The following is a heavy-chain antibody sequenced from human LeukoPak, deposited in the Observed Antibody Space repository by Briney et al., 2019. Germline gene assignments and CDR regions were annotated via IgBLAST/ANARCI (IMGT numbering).Heavy chain of an antibody. CDR2: IIPIFGTA. D-gene: IGHD2-2*01. CDR3: ARGGYCSSTSCYPFDY. Sequence: SVKVSCKASGGTFSSYAISWVRQAPGQGLEWMGGIIPIFGTADYAQKFQGRVTITTDESTSTAYMELSSLRSEDTAVYYCARGGYCSSTSCYPFDYWGQGTLVTVSS. V-gene: IGHV1-69*05. CDR1: GGTFSSYA. J-gene: IGHJ4*02.